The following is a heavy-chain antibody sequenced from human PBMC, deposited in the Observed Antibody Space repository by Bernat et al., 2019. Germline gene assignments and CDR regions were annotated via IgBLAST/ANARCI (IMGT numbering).Heavy chain of an antibody. D-gene: IGHD4-11*01. CDR1: GFTFDDYG. V-gene: IGHV3-20*04. J-gene: IGHJ4*02. Sequence: EVQLVESGGGVVRPGGSLRLSCAASGFTFDDYGMSWFRRAPGKGLEWVAGTNWNGGSTGYADSVKGRFTISRDNAKTSLYLQMNSLRAEDTAFYYCARDGDYSNYGGYWGQGTLVTVSS. CDR2: TNWNGGST. CDR3: ARDGDYSNYGGY.